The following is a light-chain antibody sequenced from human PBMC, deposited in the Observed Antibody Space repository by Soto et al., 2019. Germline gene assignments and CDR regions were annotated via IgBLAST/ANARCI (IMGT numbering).Light chain of an antibody. V-gene: IGLV2-8*01. CDR2: EVT. CDR3: SSYSRSNDYVV. CDR1: SSDGGGYNY. J-gene: IGLJ2*01. Sequence: QSVLTQPPSASGSPGQSVTISCTGTSSDGGGYNYVSWYQQHPGKAPKLMIFEVTKRPSGVPGRFSGSKSGNTASLTVSGLQADDEADYYCSSYSRSNDYVVFGGGTKLTVL.